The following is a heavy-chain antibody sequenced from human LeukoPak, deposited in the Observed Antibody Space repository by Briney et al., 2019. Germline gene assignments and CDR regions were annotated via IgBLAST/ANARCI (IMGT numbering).Heavy chain of an antibody. CDR3: ARDYYSDYRWFDP. CDR1: GGSFSDYY. J-gene: IGHJ5*02. V-gene: IGHV4-34*01. D-gene: IGHD4-11*01. CDR2: INHSGST. Sequence: SETLSLTCAVYGGSFSDYYWSWIRQPPGKGLEWIGEINHSGSTNYNPSLKSRVTISVDTSKNQFSLKLSSVTAADTAVYCCARDYYSDYRWFDPWGQGTLVTVSS.